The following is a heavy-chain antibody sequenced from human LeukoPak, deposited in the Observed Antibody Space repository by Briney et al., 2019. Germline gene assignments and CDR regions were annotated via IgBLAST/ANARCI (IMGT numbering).Heavy chain of an antibody. CDR2: IKQDGTEK. J-gene: IGHJ4*02. V-gene: IGHV3-7*01. D-gene: IGHD3-10*01. Sequence: PGESLRLSCGASGFSFTTYWMGWVRQAPGKGLEWVANIKQDGTEKYYVDSVKGRFTISRDNAKNSLYLQMNSLRVEDTAVYYCAKLAKYFYGSETYYFFEHWGQGTPVTVSS. CDR3: AKLAKYFYGSETYYFFEH. CDR1: GFSFTTYW.